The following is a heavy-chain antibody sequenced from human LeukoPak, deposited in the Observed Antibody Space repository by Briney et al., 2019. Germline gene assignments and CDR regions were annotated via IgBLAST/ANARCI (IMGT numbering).Heavy chain of an antibody. CDR2: IKQDGSEK. Sequence: GGSLRLSCAASAFTFSSYWMSWVRQAPGKGLEWVANIKQDGSEKYYVDSVKGRFTISRDNAKNSLYLQMNSLRAEDTAVYYCARRHVVAANWVLDYWGQGTLVTVSS. CDR1: AFTFSSYW. CDR3: ARRHVVAANWVLDY. V-gene: IGHV3-7*01. D-gene: IGHD2-15*01. J-gene: IGHJ4*02.